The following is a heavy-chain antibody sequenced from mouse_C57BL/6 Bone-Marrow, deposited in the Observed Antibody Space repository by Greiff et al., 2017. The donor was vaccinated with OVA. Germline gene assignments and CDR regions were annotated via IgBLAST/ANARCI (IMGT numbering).Heavy chain of an antibody. J-gene: IGHJ3*01. CDR2: IYPGGGNT. Sequence: VQLQQSGAELVRPGASVKLSCKASGYTFTDYYINWVKQRPGQGLEWVARIYPGGGNTYYNEKFKGKATLTAEKSSSTAYMQLSSLTSEDSAVYFCARGLGWFAYWGQGTLVTVSA. CDR1: GYTFTDYY. D-gene: IGHD3-3*01. V-gene: IGHV1-76*01. CDR3: ARGLGWFAY.